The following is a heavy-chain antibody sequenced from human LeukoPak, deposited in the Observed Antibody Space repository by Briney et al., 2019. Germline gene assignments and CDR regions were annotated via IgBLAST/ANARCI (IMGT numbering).Heavy chain of an antibody. D-gene: IGHD3-10*01. J-gene: IGHJ5*02. Sequence: GASVRVSCKSSGYTFTGYGISWVRQAPGQGLEWMGWISVYNGKTTYAQNLQGRVTMTTDTSTNTAYMDLRSLRSDDTAIYYCARTTLYGSGVDWFDPWGQGTLVTVTS. CDR3: ARTTLYGSGVDWFDP. V-gene: IGHV1-18*01. CDR1: GYTFTGYG. CDR2: ISVYNGKT.